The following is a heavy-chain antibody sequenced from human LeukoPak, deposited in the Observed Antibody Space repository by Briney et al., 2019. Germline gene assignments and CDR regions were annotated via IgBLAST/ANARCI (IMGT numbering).Heavy chain of an antibody. CDR3: AKRSGYSYAYTN. CDR1: GFTFSNYA. CDR2: ISGGGSST. V-gene: IGHV3-23*01. J-gene: IGHJ4*02. D-gene: IGHD5-18*01. Sequence: GGSLRLSCAASGFTFSNYAMSWVRQAPGKGLEWVSGISGGGSSTDYADSVKGRFNISRDNSKNTLYLQMNSLRAEDTAVYYCAKRSGYSYAYTNWGQGTLVTVSS.